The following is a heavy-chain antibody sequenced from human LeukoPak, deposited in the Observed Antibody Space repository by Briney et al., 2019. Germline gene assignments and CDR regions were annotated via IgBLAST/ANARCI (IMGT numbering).Heavy chain of an antibody. CDR2: INPNSGGT. J-gene: IGHJ3*02. CDR1: GYTFTGYY. V-gene: IGHV1-2*02. Sequence: ASVKVSCKASGYTFTGYYMHWVRQAPGQGLEWMGWINPNSGGTNYAQKFQGRVTMTRDTSISTAYMELSRLRSDDTAVYYCAATRVGATYDAFDIWGQGTMVTVSS. D-gene: IGHD1-26*01. CDR3: AATRVGATYDAFDI.